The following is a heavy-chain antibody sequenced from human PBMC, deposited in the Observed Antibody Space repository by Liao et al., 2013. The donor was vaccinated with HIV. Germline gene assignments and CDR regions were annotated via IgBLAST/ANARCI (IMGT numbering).Heavy chain of an antibody. CDR3: ARAAGIITMIVVVDHDAFDI. D-gene: IGHD3-22*01. CDR2: LYYSGRT. V-gene: IGHV4-39*07. CDR1: GGSIRSSSYY. Sequence: QLQLQESGPGLVKPSETLSLTCTVSGGSIRSSSYYWGWIRQPPGKGLEWIGSLYYSGRTYYNPSLKSRVTISVDTSKKQFSLKLSSVTAADTAVYYXARAAGIITMIVVVDHDAFDIWAKGQWSPSLQ. J-gene: IGHJ3*02.